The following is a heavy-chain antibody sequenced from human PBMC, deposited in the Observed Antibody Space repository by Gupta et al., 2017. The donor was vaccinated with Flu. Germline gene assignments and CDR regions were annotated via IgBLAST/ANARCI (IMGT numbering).Heavy chain of an antibody. CDR2: LSDDGGAA. CDR3: IRDFTGYSDL. V-gene: IGHV3-74*01. J-gene: IGHJ4*02. Sequence: MHWVRQAPGRGLVWVARLSDDGGAADYADSVKGRFTISRDNTKNAVYLQMNSLRTEDTAVYYCIRDFTGYSDLWGQGTLVTVSS. D-gene: IGHD5-18*01.